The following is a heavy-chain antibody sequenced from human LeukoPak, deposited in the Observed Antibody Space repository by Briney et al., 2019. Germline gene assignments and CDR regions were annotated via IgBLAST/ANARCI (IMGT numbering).Heavy chain of an antibody. V-gene: IGHV4-31*03. Sequence: PSQTLSLTCTVSVGSISSGGYYWSWIRQHPGKGLEWIGYIYYSGSTYYNPSLKCRVTISVDTSKNQFSLKLSSVTAADTAVYYCARAQVRYYYYYMDVWGKGTTVTVSS. CDR1: VGSISSGGYY. J-gene: IGHJ6*03. CDR2: IYYSGST. CDR3: ARAQVRYYYYYMDV.